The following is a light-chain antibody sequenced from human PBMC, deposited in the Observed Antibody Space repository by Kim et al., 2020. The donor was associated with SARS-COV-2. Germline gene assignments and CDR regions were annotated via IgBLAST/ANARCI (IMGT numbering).Light chain of an antibody. J-gene: IGKJ1*01. CDR3: QQRSNWPRT. CDR2: DAS. Sequence: VSPGERATLSCRASQSISSYLAWYQQKSGQAPRLLIYDASKRATGIPARFSGSGSGTDFTLTISSLEPEDFAVYYCQQRSNWPRTFGQGTKVDIK. V-gene: IGKV3-11*01. CDR1: QSISSY.